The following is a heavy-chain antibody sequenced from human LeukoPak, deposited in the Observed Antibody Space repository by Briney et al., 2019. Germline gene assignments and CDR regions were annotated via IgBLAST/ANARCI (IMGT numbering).Heavy chain of an antibody. Sequence: ASVKVSCKASGYTFSSYDINWVRQATGQGLEWMGWMNPNSGNTGYAQKFQGRVTMTRNTSISTAYMELSSLRSEDTAVYYCARGSLIYSGYDHYYYGMDVWGQGTTVTVSS. J-gene: IGHJ6*02. V-gene: IGHV1-8*01. CDR1: GYTFSSYD. CDR3: ARGSLIYSGYDHYYYGMDV. CDR2: MNPNSGNT. D-gene: IGHD5-12*01.